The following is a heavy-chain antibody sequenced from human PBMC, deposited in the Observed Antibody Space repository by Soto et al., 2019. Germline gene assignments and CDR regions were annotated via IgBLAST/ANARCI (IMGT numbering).Heavy chain of an antibody. Sequence: LRLSFVASEFNFNSYAMSWVRQAPGMGLEWVSSIIGSGAITYYADSVKGRFTISRDNSKSTLYLQMNSLRVEDTALYYCAKDARDTGGNSGIDYWGQGTLVTVSS. CDR2: IIGSGAIT. D-gene: IGHD2-21*02. CDR1: EFNFNSYA. J-gene: IGHJ4*02. V-gene: IGHV3-23*01. CDR3: AKDARDTGGNSGIDY.